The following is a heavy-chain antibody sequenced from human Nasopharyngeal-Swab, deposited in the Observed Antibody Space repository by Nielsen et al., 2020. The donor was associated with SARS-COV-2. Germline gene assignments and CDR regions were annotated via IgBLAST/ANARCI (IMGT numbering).Heavy chain of an antibody. Sequence: SETLSLTCTVSGGSISSGSYYWSWIRQPAGKGLEWIGYIYYSGSTNYNPSLKSRVTTSVDTSKNQFSLKLSSVTAADTAVYYCARGSTVAGADYWGQGTLVTVSS. V-gene: IGHV4-61*10. J-gene: IGHJ4*02. D-gene: IGHD6-19*01. CDR3: ARGSTVAGADY. CDR2: IYYSGST. CDR1: GGSISSGSYY.